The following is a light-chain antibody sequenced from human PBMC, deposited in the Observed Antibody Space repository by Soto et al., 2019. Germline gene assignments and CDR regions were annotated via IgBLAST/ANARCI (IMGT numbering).Light chain of an antibody. CDR1: QSISSW. Sequence: DIQMTQSPSTLSASIGDTVTITCRASQSISSWLAWYQQKPGKAPKLLIYAASSLESGVQSRFSGSGSGTEFTLTISSLQPDDFATYYCKQYNSYSTFGQGTKVDIK. J-gene: IGKJ1*01. CDR3: KQYNSYST. V-gene: IGKV1-5*01. CDR2: AAS.